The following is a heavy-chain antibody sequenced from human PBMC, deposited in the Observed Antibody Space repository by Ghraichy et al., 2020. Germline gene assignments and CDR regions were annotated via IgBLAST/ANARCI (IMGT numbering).Heavy chain of an antibody. V-gene: IGHV4-61*01. CDR3: AREVVVAATLFDY. D-gene: IGHD2-15*01. Sequence: TLSLTCTVSGGSVSSGSYYWSWIRQPPGKGLEWIGYIYYSGSTNYNPSLKSRVTISVDTSKNQFSLKLSSVTAADTAVYYCAREVVVAATLFDYWGQEPWSPSPQ. CDR2: IYYSGST. J-gene: IGHJ4*01. CDR1: GGSVSSGSYY.